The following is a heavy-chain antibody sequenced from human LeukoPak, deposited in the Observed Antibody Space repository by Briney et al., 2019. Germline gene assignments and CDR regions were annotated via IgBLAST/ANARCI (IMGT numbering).Heavy chain of an antibody. CDR3: ASGLDCSSTSCPADY. Sequence: GGSLRLSCAASEFTFSDYPIHWVRQAPGKGLEYISGISSDGVITYYANSVKGRFIISRDNSKNTLYLQMGSLRAEDMAMYYCASGLDCSSTSCPADYWGQGTLVTVSS. CDR1: EFTFSDYP. J-gene: IGHJ4*02. V-gene: IGHV3-64*01. CDR2: ISSDGVIT. D-gene: IGHD2-2*01.